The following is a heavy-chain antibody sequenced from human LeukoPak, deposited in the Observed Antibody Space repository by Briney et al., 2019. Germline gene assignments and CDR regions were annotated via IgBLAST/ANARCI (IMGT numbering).Heavy chain of an antibody. CDR1: GFTFDDYA. V-gene: IGHV3-43*02. CDR2: ISGDGGST. Sequence: GGSLRLSCAASGFTFDDYAMHWVRQAPGKGLEWVSLISGDGGSTYYADSVKGRFTISRDNSKNSLYLQMNSLRTEDTALYYCAKDMVRYYYYCYMDVWGKGTTVTASS. CDR3: AKDMVRYYYYCYMDV. J-gene: IGHJ6*03.